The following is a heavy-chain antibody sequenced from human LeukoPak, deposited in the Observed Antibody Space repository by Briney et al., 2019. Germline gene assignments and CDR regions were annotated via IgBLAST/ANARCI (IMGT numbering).Heavy chain of an antibody. CDR1: GGTFSSYT. V-gene: IGHV1-69*04. J-gene: IGHJ4*02. CDR3: ARDFSGYSYGRPPDY. D-gene: IGHD5-18*01. Sequence: AVKVSCKASGGTFSSYTISWVRQAPGQGLEWMGRIIPITGIANYAQKFQGRVTITADKSTSTAYMELSSLRSEDAAVYYCARDFSGYSYGRPPDYWGQGTLVTVSS. CDR2: IIPITGIA.